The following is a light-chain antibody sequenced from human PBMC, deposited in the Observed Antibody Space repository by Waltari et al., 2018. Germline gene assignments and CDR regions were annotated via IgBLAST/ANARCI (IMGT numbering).Light chain of an antibody. CDR1: QSVSSSY. CDR2: DAS. Sequence: EIVLTQSPATLSLSPVERATLSCGASQSVSSSYLAWYQQRPGLAPRLLIYDASNRATGIPDRFSGSGSGTDFTLTISRLEPEDFAVYYCQQYGSSPVTFGGGTKVEIK. J-gene: IGKJ4*01. CDR3: QQYGSSPVT. V-gene: IGKV3D-20*01.